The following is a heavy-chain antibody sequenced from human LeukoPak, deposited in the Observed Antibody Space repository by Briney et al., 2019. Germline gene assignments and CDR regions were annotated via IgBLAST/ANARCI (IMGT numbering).Heavy chain of an antibody. Sequence: GGSLRLSCAASGFTFSNHAMSWVRQPPGKGLQWVSVISGSGRTTEYADSVKGRFTISRDNSKNTLSLQMNSLRVEDTDIYYCAKNVVVKRYIDYWGQGTLVTVSS. CDR1: GFTFSNHA. D-gene: IGHD2-15*01. CDR2: ISGSGRTT. CDR3: AKNVVVKRYIDY. J-gene: IGHJ4*02. V-gene: IGHV3-23*01.